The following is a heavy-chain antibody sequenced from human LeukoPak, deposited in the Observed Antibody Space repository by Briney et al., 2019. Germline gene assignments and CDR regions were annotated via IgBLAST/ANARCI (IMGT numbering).Heavy chain of an antibody. CDR1: GFTFSSYA. V-gene: IGHV3-30-3*01. Sequence: GGSLRLSCAASGFTFSSYAMHWVRQAPGKGLEWVAVISYDGGNKYYADSVKGRFTISRDNSKNTLYLQMNSLRAEDTAVYYCARDSDGIVVVVAATRGNAFDIWGQGTMVTVSS. J-gene: IGHJ3*02. CDR2: ISYDGGNK. D-gene: IGHD2-15*01. CDR3: ARDSDGIVVVVAATRGNAFDI.